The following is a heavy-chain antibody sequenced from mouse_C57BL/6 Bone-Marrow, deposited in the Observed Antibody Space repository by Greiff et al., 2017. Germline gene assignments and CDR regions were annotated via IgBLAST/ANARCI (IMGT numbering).Heavy chain of an antibody. D-gene: IGHD1-1*01. CDR1: GYTFTSYW. V-gene: IGHV1-55*01. CDR2: IYPGSGST. J-gene: IGHJ4*01. CDR3: ARRILRYAMDY. Sequence: QVQLQQSGAELVKPGASVKMSCKASGYTFTSYWITWVKQRPGQGLEWIGDIYPGSGSTNYNEKFKSKATLTVDTSSSTAYMQLSSLTSEDAAVYYCARRILRYAMDYWGQGTSVTVSS.